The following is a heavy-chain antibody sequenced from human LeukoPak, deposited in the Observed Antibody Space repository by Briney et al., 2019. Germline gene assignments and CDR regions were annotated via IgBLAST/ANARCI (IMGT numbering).Heavy chain of an antibody. CDR2: INGNGAST. D-gene: IGHD3-9*01. Sequence: GGSLRLSCAASGFTFSNYAMSWIRQAPGTGLERVSTINGNGASTFYADSAHNRLTIFRDNTKNTLYLLMISLRAAATAAYYCANRGRYYFDYWGQGALVTVSS. CDR3: ANRGRYYFDY. CDR1: GFTFSNYA. J-gene: IGHJ4*02. V-gene: IGHV3-23*01.